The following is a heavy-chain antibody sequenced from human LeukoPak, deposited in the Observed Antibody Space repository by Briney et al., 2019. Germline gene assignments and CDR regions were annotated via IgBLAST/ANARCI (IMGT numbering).Heavy chain of an antibody. V-gene: IGHV1-46*01. Sequence: ASVKVSCKASGYTFTSYYMHWVRQAPGQGLEWMGIINPSGGSTSYAQKFQGRVTMTTDTSTSTAYMELTNLRSDDTAVYYCARLGSGMTNIDYWGQGTLVTVSS. CDR2: INPSGGST. CDR3: ARLGSGMTNIDY. J-gene: IGHJ4*02. D-gene: IGHD3-10*01. CDR1: GYTFTSYY.